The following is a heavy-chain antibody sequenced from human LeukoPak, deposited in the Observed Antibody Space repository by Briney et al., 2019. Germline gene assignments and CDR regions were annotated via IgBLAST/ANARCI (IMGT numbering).Heavy chain of an antibody. Sequence: GGSLRLFCAASGFTFSSHGMNWVRQAPGKGLEWVSYISSSGSTIYYADSVKGRFTIPRDNAKNSLYLQMNSLRAEDTAVYYRARQGSSGWYNFDYWGQGTLVTVSS. CDR3: ARQGSSGWYNFDY. CDR1: GFTFSSHG. V-gene: IGHV3-48*03. CDR2: ISSSGSTI. D-gene: IGHD6-19*01. J-gene: IGHJ4*02.